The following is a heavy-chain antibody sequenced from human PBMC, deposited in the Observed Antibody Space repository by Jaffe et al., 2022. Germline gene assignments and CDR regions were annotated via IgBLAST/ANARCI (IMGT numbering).Heavy chain of an antibody. CDR1: GGSISSGGYS. CDR3: ARALNGDYENNWFDP. V-gene: IGHV4-30-2*01. Sequence: QLQLQESGSGLVKPSQTLSLTCAVSGGSISSGGYSWSWIRQPPGKGLEWIGYIYHSGSTYYNPSLKSRVTISVDRSKNQFSLKLSSVTAADTAVYYCARALNGDYENNWFDPWGQGTLVTVSS. D-gene: IGHD4-17*01. J-gene: IGHJ5*02. CDR2: IYHSGST.